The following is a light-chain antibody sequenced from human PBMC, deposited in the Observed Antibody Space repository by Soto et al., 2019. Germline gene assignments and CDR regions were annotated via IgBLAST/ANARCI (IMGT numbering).Light chain of an antibody. Sequence: EKVMTQSPATLSVSPGERATLSCRASQSVKSRLAWYQQKPGQAPRLLIYDAFTRATGIPARFSGSASGTEFTLTISSLQSEDFAVYYCQQYHEWPLTLGGGTKVDIK. CDR2: DAF. CDR1: QSVKSR. CDR3: QQYHEWPLT. J-gene: IGKJ4*01. V-gene: IGKV3-15*01.